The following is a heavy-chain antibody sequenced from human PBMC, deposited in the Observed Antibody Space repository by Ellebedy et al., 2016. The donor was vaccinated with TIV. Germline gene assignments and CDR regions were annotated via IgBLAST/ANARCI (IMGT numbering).Heavy chain of an antibody. D-gene: IGHD3-9*01. Sequence: DSVRGRFTISRDNSKNTLYLQMNSLRTEDTAVYYCAKAGIDFDWLLTYFDYWGQGTLVTVSS. CDR3: AKAGIDFDWLLTYFDY. J-gene: IGHJ4*02. V-gene: IGHV3-30*02.